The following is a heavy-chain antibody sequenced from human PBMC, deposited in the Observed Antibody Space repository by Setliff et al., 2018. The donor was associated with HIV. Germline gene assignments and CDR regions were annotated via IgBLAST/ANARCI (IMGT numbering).Heavy chain of an antibody. Sequence: ASVQVSCKASGYSFINYGIAWVRQAPGQGLEWMGWISAYTGHTDYASRFLVRVTLTTDTSTSTAYMELRSLSSDDTAVYFCARARLQGIVTAVGPRDNCLDPWGQGTRVTVSS. D-gene: IGHD2-21*02. V-gene: IGHV1-18*01. CDR2: ISAYTGHT. J-gene: IGHJ5*02. CDR3: ARARLQGIVTAVGPRDNCLDP. CDR1: GYSFINYG.